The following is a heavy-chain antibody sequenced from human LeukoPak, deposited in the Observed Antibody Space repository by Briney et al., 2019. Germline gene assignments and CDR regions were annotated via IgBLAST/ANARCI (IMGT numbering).Heavy chain of an antibody. CDR3: ARERYCSGGSCYSGALDT. D-gene: IGHD2-15*01. CDR2: ISAHNGNT. V-gene: IGHV1-18*01. Sequence: GASVKVSCKASGYTFTNYGISWVRQVPGQGLEWMGWISAHNGNTDYAQKFQGRVTMTTDTSTSTAYMELRSLRSDDRAVYYCARERYCSGGSCYSGALDTWGQGTMVTVSS. J-gene: IGHJ3*02. CDR1: GYTFTNYG.